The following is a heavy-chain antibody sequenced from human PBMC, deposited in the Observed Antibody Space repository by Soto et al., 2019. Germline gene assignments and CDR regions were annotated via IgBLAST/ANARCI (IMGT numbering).Heavy chain of an antibody. CDR1: GGSISSGGYY. CDR2: IYYSGST. CDR3: ARGALRPYYYGMDV. J-gene: IGHJ6*02. Sequence: PSETLSLTCTVSGGSISSGGYYWSWIRQHPGKGLEWIGYIYYSGSTYYNPSLKSRVTISVDTSKNQFSLKLSSVTAAATAVYYCARGALRPYYYGMDVWGQGTTVTVSS. D-gene: IGHD3-16*01. V-gene: IGHV4-31*03.